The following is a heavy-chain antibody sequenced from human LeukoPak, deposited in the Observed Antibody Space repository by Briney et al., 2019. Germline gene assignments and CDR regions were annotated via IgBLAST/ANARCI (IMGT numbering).Heavy chain of an antibody. J-gene: IGHJ4*02. Sequence: GVLLRLSWIADGFSLNNCTMNWVRQAPGKGLEWVSTISVSGDSTFYADSVQGRFTISRDTSRNSLSLHMNSLRAEDTAVYFCARRGGRNGWGDFDYWGQGTLVTVSS. CDR1: GFSLNNCT. CDR3: ARRGGRNGWGDFDY. D-gene: IGHD3-10*01. CDR2: ISVSGDST. V-gene: IGHV3-23*01.